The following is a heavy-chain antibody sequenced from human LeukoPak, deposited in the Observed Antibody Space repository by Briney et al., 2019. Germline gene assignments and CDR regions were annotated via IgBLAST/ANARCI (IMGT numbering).Heavy chain of an antibody. CDR1: GYTFTSYG. Sequence: GASVKVSCKASGYTFTSYGISWVRQAPGQGLEWMGWISAYNGNTDYAQKFQGRVTMTTDTSTNTAYMELRSLRSDDTAVFYCAKEGREQHLVPFDYWGQGTLVTVSS. V-gene: IGHV1-18*01. J-gene: IGHJ4*02. CDR3: AKEGREQHLVPFDY. D-gene: IGHD6-13*01. CDR2: ISAYNGNT.